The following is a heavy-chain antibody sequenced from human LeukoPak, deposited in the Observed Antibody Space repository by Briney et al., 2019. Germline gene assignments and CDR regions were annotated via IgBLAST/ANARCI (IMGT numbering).Heavy chain of an antibody. CDR1: GYTFTGYY. CDR3: ATSAGDYRAGHYYYMGV. V-gene: IGHV1-2*02. D-gene: IGHD4-11*01. CDR2: INPNTAGT. J-gene: IGHJ6*03. Sequence: ASVKVSCKASGYTFTGYYFHWVRQAPGQGLEWMGWINPNTAGTNYAQKFLGGVTLTWDMSISTAYMELNRLTSDDTAVYYCATSAGDYRAGHYYYMGVWGKGTSVTVSS.